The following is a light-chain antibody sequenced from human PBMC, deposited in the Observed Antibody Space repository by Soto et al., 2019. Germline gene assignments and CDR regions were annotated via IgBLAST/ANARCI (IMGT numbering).Light chain of an antibody. V-gene: IGKV1-5*03. CDR1: QSISSW. CDR3: QYYNNYCWT. J-gene: IGKJ1*01. CDR2: KTS. Sequence: DIQLTQSPSTLSASVGDRVTITCRASQSISSWLAWYQQKPGKAPKFLIYKTSNLESGVPSRFSGSGSGTAFTLTISSLQPDDFATYYCQYYNNYCWTFDQGTKVEIK.